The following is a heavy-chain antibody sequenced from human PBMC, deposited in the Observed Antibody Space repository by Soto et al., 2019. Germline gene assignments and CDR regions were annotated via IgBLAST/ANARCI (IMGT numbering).Heavy chain of an antibody. CDR2: ISWNSGSI. CDR1: GFTFDDYA. CDR3: AKDRGAVSRRGLDY. V-gene: IGHV3-9*01. D-gene: IGHD3-10*01. J-gene: IGHJ4*02. Sequence: EVQLVDSGGGLVQPGRSLRLSCAASGFTFDDYAMHWVRQAPGKGLEWVSGISWNSGSIGYADSVKGRFTISRDNAKNSLYLQMNSLRAEDTALYYCAKDRGAVSRRGLDYWGQGTLVTVSS.